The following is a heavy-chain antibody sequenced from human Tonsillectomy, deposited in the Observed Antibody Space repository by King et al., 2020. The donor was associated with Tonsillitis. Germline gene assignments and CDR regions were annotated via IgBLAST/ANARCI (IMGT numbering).Heavy chain of an antibody. CDR2: IGTAGDT. J-gene: IGHJ6*02. CDR3: ARGLYYGMDV. CDR1: GFTFSSYD. V-gene: IGHV3-13*01. Sequence: VQLVESGGGLVQPWGSLRISCAASGFTFSSYDIHWVRPATGKGLEWVSAIGTAGDTYYPGSVKGRFTISRENAKNSLYLQMNSLRAGDTAVYYCARGLYYGMDVWGQGTTVTVSS. D-gene: IGHD5-12*01.